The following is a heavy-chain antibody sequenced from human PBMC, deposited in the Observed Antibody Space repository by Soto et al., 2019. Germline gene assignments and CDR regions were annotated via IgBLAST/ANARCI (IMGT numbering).Heavy chain of an antibody. D-gene: IGHD5-12*01. CDR1: GGSFSGYY. CDR3: ARGRGESGYDLEYFRPFENAFDI. V-gene: IGHV4-34*01. Sequence: SETLSLTCAVYGGSFSGYYWSWIRQPPGKGLEWIGEINHSGSTNYNPSLKSRVTISVDTSKNQFSLKLSSVTAADTAVYYCARGRGESGYDLEYFRPFENAFDIWGQGTMVTVSS. CDR2: INHSGST. J-gene: IGHJ3*02.